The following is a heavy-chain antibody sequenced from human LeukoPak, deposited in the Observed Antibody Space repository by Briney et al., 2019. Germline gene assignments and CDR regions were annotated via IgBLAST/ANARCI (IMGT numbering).Heavy chain of an antibody. CDR2: IGSSGSTI. D-gene: IGHD3-22*01. V-gene: IGHV3-48*03. Sequence: PGGSLRLSCAASGFTFSSYAMSWVRQAPGKGLEWVSAIGSSGSTIYYADSVKGRFTISRDNAKNSLYLQMNSLRAEDTAVYYCARFLATIITYYYDSSGSYMDVWGKGTTVTISS. CDR3: ARFLATIITYYYDSSGSYMDV. CDR1: GFTFSSYA. J-gene: IGHJ6*03.